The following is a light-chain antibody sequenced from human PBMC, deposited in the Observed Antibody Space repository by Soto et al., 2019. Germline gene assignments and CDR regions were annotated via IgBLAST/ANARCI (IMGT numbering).Light chain of an antibody. J-gene: IGLJ2*01. V-gene: IGLV1-40*01. CDR3: QSYDIYLKGPI. CDR2: NNN. Sequence: QSVLTQPPSVSGAPGQSVTISCAGTSSNIGASYDVHWCQHLPGRAPKLLIYNNNIRPSGVPDRFSGSKSGTSASLAITGRQAEDEAEYFCQSYDIYLKGPIFGGGTKLTVL. CDR1: SSNIGASYD.